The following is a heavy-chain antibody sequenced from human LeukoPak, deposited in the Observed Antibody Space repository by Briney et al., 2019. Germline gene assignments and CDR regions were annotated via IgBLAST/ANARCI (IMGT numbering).Heavy chain of an antibody. CDR1: GGSISSYY. D-gene: IGHD4-17*01. V-gene: IGHV4-4*07. J-gene: IGHJ4*02. CDR2: IYTSGST. CDR3: ARETTVTQGLDY. Sequence: SETLSLTCTVSGGSISSYYWTWIRQPAGKGLEWIGRIYTSGSTDYNPSLKSRVTMSVDTSKNQFSLKLSSVTAADTAVYYCARETTVTQGLDYWGQGTLVTVSS.